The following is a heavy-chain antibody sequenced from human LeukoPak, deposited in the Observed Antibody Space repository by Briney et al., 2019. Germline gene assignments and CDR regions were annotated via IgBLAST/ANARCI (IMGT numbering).Heavy chain of an antibody. CDR1: GGTFSSYA. J-gene: IGHJ6*03. CDR3: ARDEPLRFLEWLSGYYYYMDV. Sequence: SVKVSCXASGGTFSSYAISWVRQAPGQGLEWMGGIIPIFGTANYAQKFQGRVTITADESTSTDYMELSSLRSEDTAVYYCARDEPLRFLEWLSGYYYYMDVWGKGTTVTVSS. CDR2: IIPIFGTA. V-gene: IGHV1-69*13. D-gene: IGHD3-3*01.